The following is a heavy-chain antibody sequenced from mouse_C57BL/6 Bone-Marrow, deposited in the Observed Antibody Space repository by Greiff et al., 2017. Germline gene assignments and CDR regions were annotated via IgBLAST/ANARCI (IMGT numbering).Heavy chain of an antibody. CDR1: GYTFTSYW. CDR3: ARGTHGKDENYYAMDY. CDR2: IYPGSGST. V-gene: IGHV1-55*01. D-gene: IGHD3-3*01. J-gene: IGHJ4*01. Sequence: QVQLQQPGAELVKPGASVKMSCKASGYTFTSYWITWVKQRPGQGLEWIGDIYPGSGSTNYNEKFKSKATLTVDTSSSTAYMQLSSLTSEDSAVYDCARGTHGKDENYYAMDYWGQGTSVTVAS.